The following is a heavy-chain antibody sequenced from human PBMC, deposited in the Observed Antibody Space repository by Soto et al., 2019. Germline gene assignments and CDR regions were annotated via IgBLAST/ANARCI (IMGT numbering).Heavy chain of an antibody. CDR1: GFTVSSNY. CDR2: IYSGGST. J-gene: IGHJ5*02. D-gene: IGHD6-13*01. CDR3: AREAAARSNWFDP. Sequence: GGSLRLSCAASGFTVSSNYMSWVRQAPGKGLEWVSVIYSGGSTNYADSVKGRFTISRDNSKNTLYLQMNSLRAEDTAVYYCAREAAARSNWFDPWGQGTLVTVSS. V-gene: IGHV3-66*01.